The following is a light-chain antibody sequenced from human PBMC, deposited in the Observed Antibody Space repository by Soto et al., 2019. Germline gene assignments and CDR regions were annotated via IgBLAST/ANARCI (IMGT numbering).Light chain of an antibody. CDR3: SSYAGSNNFGV. CDR2: EVS. V-gene: IGLV2-8*01. CDR1: SSDVGGYNY. J-gene: IGLJ2*01. Sequence: QSALTQPPSASGSPGQSVTISCTGTSSDVGGYNYVSWYQQHPGKAPKLMIYEVSERPSGVPDRFSGSKSGNTASLTVSGLQAEDEADYYCSSYAGSNNFGVFGGGTKVTVL.